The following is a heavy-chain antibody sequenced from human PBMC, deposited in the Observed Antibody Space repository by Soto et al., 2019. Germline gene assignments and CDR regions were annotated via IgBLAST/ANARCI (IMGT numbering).Heavy chain of an antibody. CDR3: ARQYYYGSGRQIDY. D-gene: IGHD3-10*01. CDR2: IFSSGGT. CDR1: GGSISSSSLQ. Sequence: QLQLQESGPGLVKPSETLSLTCIVSGGSISSSSLQWGWIRQPPGRGLDWVGSIFSSGGTYYNPSLTTRVTISVHTSTNQFSLKLSSVTAADTAVYYCARQYYYGSGRQIDYWGQGTLVTVSS. J-gene: IGHJ4*02. V-gene: IGHV4-39*01.